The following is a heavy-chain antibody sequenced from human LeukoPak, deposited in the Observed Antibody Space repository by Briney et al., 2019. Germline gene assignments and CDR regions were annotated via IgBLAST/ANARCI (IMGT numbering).Heavy chain of an antibody. CDR1: GFSFSGYS. CDR2: ISSRSSYI. D-gene: IGHD3-3*01. V-gene: IGHV3-21*01. Sequence: GGSLRLSCAASGFSFSGYSMNWVRQAPGKGLEWVSSISSRSSYIYYADSVKGRFTISRDNAKNSVYLQMNSLRDEDTAVYYCARGYDFDYWGQGTLVTVSS. J-gene: IGHJ4*02. CDR3: ARGYDFDY.